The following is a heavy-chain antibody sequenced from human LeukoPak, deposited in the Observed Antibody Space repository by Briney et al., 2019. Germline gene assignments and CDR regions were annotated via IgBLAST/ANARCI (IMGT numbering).Heavy chain of an antibody. D-gene: IGHD3-10*01. CDR1: GQSLSSYW. CDR2: IYPGDSRT. J-gene: IGHJ5*02. Sequence: LGESLKISCKTSGQSLSSYWIGWVRQMPGKGLEWMGIIYPGDSRTLYSPSFQGQVTISADKSINSAYLQWSSLKASDTAMYYCACRKYYSTWSDPWGQGTLVTVSS. V-gene: IGHV5-51*01. CDR3: ACRKYYSTWSDP.